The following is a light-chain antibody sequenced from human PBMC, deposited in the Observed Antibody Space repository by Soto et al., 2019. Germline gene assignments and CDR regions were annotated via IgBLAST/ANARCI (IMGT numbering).Light chain of an antibody. V-gene: IGLV4-69*01. CDR1: SGRTGYS. CDR2: VDSDGSH. Sequence: QSVLTQSPSASASLGASVKFTCTLSSGRTGYSIAWHQQQPEKGPRYLMKVDSDGSHTKGDGIPDRFSGSSSGAERYLIISSLQSEDEADYYCQTGGTGAVFGGGTKLTVL. CDR3: QTGGTGAV. J-gene: IGLJ2*01.